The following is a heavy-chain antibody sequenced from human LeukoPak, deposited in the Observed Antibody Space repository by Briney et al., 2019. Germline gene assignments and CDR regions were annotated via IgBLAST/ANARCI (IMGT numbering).Heavy chain of an antibody. CDR1: GFTFSSYS. CDR2: ISSSSSYI. D-gene: IGHD3-22*01. J-gene: IGHJ5*02. Sequence: GGSLRLSCAASGFTFSSYSMNWVRQAPGKGLEWVSSISSSSSYIYYADSVKGRFTISRDNAKNSLYLQMNSLRAEDTAVYYCASPPVYYYDSSGYSRWFDPWGQGTLVTVSS. CDR3: ASPPVYYYDSSGYSRWFDP. V-gene: IGHV3-21*01.